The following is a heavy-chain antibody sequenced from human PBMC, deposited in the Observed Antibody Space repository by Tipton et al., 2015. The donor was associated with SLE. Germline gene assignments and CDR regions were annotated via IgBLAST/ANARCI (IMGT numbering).Heavy chain of an antibody. CDR3: ARVSSSGWYDLDY. CDR1: GGSISSYY. D-gene: IGHD6-19*01. J-gene: IGHJ4*02. CDR2: IYYSGGT. Sequence: TLSLTCTVSGGSISSYYRSWIRQPPGKGLEWIGYIYYSGGTNYNPSLKSRVTISVDTSKNQFSLKLSSVTAADTAVYYCARVSSSGWYDLDYWGQGTLVTVSS. V-gene: IGHV4-59*01.